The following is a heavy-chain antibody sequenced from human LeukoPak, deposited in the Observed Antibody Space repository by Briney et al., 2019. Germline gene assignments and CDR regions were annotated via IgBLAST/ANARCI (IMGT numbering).Heavy chain of an antibody. V-gene: IGHV4-61*09. CDR3: ARLDSHDSDGY. J-gene: IGHJ4*02. D-gene: IGHD2-2*03. Sequence: SETLSLTCTVSGGSISSTSYYWSWIRQPAGKRLEWIGHIYRSGSTNYNPSLKSRVTISVDTSKNQFSLKLSSVTAADTAVYYCARLDSHDSDGYWGQGTLVTVSS. CDR1: GGSISSTSYY. CDR2: IYRSGST.